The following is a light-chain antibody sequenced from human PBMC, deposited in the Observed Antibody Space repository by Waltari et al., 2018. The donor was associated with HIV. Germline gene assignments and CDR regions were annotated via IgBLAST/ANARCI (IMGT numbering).Light chain of an antibody. CDR3: QVADSSGTYV. V-gene: IGLV3-25*03. CDR2: RDN. CDR1: ALSKRY. Sequence: SYDLTQPPSLSVSPGQTARITCSGAALSKRYVYGYQQKPGQAPVMVIYRDNERPSGIPERFSGSSSETTVTLSISGVQAEDEADYYCQVADSSGTYVFGTGTKVTVL. J-gene: IGLJ1*01.